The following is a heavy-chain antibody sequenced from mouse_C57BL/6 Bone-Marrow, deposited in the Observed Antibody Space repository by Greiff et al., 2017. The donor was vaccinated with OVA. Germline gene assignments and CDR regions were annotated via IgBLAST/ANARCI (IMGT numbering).Heavy chain of an antibody. CDR1: GFTFSDYG. CDR2: ISSSSSTI. D-gene: IGHD1-1*01. Sequence: EVQVVESGGGLVKPGGSLKLSCAASGFTFSDYGMHWVRQAPEKGLEWVAYISSSSSTIYYADTVKGRFTISRDNAKNTLFLQMTSLRSEDTAMYYCASNYGRDYAMDYWGQGTSVTVSS. CDR3: ASNYGRDYAMDY. V-gene: IGHV5-17*01. J-gene: IGHJ4*01.